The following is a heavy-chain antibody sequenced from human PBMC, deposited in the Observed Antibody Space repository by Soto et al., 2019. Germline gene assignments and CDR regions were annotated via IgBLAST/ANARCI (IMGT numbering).Heavy chain of an antibody. Sequence: EVQLVESGGGLVQPGGSLRLSCTASAFNVSGSYMSWVRQAPGKGLEWVSVIYTGGSTYYAYSVKGRFSISRDNTDNTLYLQMNNLRAEDTAIYYCASLYHHAFGLWGLGTLVTVSS. CDR2: IYTGGST. J-gene: IGHJ3*01. V-gene: IGHV3-66*01. CDR1: AFNVSGSY. CDR3: ASLYHHAFGL. D-gene: IGHD2-8*01.